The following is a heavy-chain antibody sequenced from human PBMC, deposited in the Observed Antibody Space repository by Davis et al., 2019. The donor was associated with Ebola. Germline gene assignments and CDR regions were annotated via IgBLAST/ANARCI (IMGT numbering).Heavy chain of an antibody. J-gene: IGHJ6*02. CDR1: GFTFSSFA. CDR2: ISSSSSYI. V-gene: IGHV3-21*01. D-gene: IGHD3-22*01. CDR3: ARAEYYYDSSGYTGHYYGMDV. Sequence: GESLKISCAASGFTFSSFAMGWVRQAPGKGLEWASSISSSSSYIYYADSVKGRFTISRDNAKNSLYLQMNSLRAEDTAVYYCARAEYYYDSSGYTGHYYGMDVWGQGTTVTVSS.